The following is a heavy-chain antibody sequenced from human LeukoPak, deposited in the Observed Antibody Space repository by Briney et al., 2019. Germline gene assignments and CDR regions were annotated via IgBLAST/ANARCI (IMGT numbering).Heavy chain of an antibody. D-gene: IGHD5-24*01. CDR1: GYTFSVYY. J-gene: IGHJ4*02. V-gene: IGHV1-2*02. CDR2: IHPNSGGT. CDR3: AGDVRRDGYNLFDY. Sequence: ASVKVSCTASGYTFSVYYMHWVRQAPGEGLEWMGWIHPNSGGTNYAQKFQGRVTMTGDTSISTAYMELSRVTSDDTALYYCAGDVRRDGYNLFDYWGQGTLVTVSS.